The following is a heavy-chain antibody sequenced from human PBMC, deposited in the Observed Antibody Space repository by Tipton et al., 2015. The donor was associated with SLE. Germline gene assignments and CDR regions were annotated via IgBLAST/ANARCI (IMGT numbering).Heavy chain of an antibody. CDR1: GFTFSSYA. CDR3: ARDQTAPI. V-gene: IGHV3-30-3*01. J-gene: IGHJ4*02. CDR2: ISYDGSNK. Sequence: SLKLSCAASGFTFSSYAMHWVRQAPGKGLEWVALISYDGSNKYYADSVKGRFTISRDNSKKTLYLQMNSLRAEDTAVYYCARDQTAPIWGQGTLVTVSS.